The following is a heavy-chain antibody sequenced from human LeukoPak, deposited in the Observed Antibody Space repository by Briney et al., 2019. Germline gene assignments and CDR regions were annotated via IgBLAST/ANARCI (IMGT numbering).Heavy chain of an antibody. Sequence: NPGGSLRLSCTASGFTFSNAWVNWVRQAPGKGLEWVSSISSSSSYIYYADSVKGRFTISRDNAKNSLYLQMNSLRAEDTAVYYCARDAKGPIWFGESGNDAFDIWGQGTMVTVSS. CDR2: ISSSSSYI. J-gene: IGHJ3*02. D-gene: IGHD3-10*01. V-gene: IGHV3-21*01. CDR3: ARDAKGPIWFGESGNDAFDI. CDR1: GFTFSNAW.